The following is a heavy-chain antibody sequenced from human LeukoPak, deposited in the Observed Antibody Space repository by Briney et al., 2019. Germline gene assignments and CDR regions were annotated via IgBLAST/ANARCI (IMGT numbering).Heavy chain of an antibody. CDR3: AKQMDIVVVPAAMRFDY. Sequence: GGSLRLSCAASGFTFSSYAMSWVRQAPGKGLEWVSVISGSGGSTYYADTVKGRFTISRDNAKNTLYLQMNSLRAEDTAVYYCAKQMDIVVVPAAMRFDYWGQGTLVTVSS. V-gene: IGHV3-23*01. J-gene: IGHJ4*02. CDR2: ISGSGGST. CDR1: GFTFSSYA. D-gene: IGHD2-2*03.